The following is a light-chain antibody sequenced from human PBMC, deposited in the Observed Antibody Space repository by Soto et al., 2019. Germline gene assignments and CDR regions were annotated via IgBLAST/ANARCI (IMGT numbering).Light chain of an antibody. CDR1: TGAVTNGHY. Sequence: VVTQEPSLTVSPGGTVTLTCGSSTGAVTNGHYPYWFQQKPGQAPRTLIYDTTNRHSWTPARFSGSLLGGKAALTLSGAQPEDEAEYYCLLSYNGPYVFGTGTKGTVL. V-gene: IGLV7-46*01. J-gene: IGLJ1*01. CDR3: LLSYNGPYV. CDR2: DTT.